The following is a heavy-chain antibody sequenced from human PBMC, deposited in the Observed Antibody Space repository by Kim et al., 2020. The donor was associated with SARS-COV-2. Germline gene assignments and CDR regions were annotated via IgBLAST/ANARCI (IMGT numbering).Heavy chain of an antibody. V-gene: IGHV3-30-3*01. CDR1: GFTFSSYA. CDR2: ISYDGSNK. D-gene: IGHD6-19*01. Sequence: GGSLRLSCAASGFTFSSYAMHWVRQAPGKGLEWVAVISYDGSNKYYADSVKGRFTISRDNSKNTLYLQMNSLRAEDTAVYYCARADENLMSSGWFDYWGQGTLVTVSS. J-gene: IGHJ4*02. CDR3: ARADENLMSSGWFDY.